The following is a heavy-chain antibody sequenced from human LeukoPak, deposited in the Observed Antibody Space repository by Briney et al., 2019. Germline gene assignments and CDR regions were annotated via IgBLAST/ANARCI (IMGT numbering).Heavy chain of an antibody. J-gene: IGHJ4*02. CDR1: GFTFSSYG. CDR2: IQYNGGNK. Sequence: PGGSLRLSCAASGFTFSSYGMHWVRQAPGKGLEWVAFIQYNGGNKYYADSVKGRFTIFRDNSKNTVYLQMNSLRVEDTAVYYCAKDYEYGDYATDYWGQGTLVTVSS. V-gene: IGHV3-30*02. CDR3: AKDYEYGDYATDY. D-gene: IGHD4-17*01.